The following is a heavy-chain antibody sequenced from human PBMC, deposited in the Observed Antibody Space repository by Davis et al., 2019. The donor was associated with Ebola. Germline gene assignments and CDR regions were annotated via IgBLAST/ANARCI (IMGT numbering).Heavy chain of an antibody. D-gene: IGHD6-6*01. CDR3: AKGREAARTPSHYYYYGMDV. CDR2: MNPNSGNT. Sequence: ASVTVSCMASVYTFTSYDINWVRQATGQGLEWMGWMNPNSGNTGYAQKFQGRVTMTRNTSISTAYMELSSLRSEDTAVYYCAKGREAARTPSHYYYYGMDVWGQGTTVTVSS. CDR1: VYTFTSYD. J-gene: IGHJ6*02. V-gene: IGHV1-8*01.